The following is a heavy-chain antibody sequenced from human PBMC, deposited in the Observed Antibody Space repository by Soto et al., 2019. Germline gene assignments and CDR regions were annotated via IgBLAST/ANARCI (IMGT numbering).Heavy chain of an antibody. Sequence: EVQLVESGGGLVQPGGSLRLSCAASGFTFGTYSMNWVRQAPGKGLEWVSYISSSSSTIYYAGSVKGRFTISRDNAKNSLYLQMNSLRAEDTAVYYCARGFDYGSGSYYGGSDYWGQGTLVTVSS. D-gene: IGHD3-10*01. CDR3: ARGFDYGSGSYYGGSDY. CDR2: ISSSSSTI. V-gene: IGHV3-48*01. J-gene: IGHJ4*02. CDR1: GFTFGTYS.